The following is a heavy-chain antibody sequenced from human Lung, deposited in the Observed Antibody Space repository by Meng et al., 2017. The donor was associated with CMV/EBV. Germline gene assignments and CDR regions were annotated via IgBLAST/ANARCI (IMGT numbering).Heavy chain of an antibody. CDR1: GWSISGYY. CDR3: AGPDEAGNTPHDIFDI. CDR2: VHYTGTT. Sequence: SXTLSLXCSVSGWSISGYYWSWVRQPPGKGLEYIGYVHYTGTTNYSPSLKGRVSISVDRARNQFSLKLTSVTAADTAVYFCAGPDEAGNTPHDIFDIWRQGTKVTVSS. V-gene: IGHV4-59*01. D-gene: IGHD1-14*01. J-gene: IGHJ3*02.